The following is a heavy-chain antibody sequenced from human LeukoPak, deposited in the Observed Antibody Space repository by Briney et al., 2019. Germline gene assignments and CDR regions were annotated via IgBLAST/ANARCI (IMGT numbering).Heavy chain of an antibody. J-gene: IGHJ1*01. CDR2: INHSGST. V-gene: IGHV4-34*01. Sequence: SETLSLTCTVSGGSISSYYWSWIRQPPGKGLEWIGEINHSGSTNYNPSLKSRVTVLVDTSKNRFSLKLSSVTAADTAVYYCARGHSPVTTKVSYFQHWGQGTLVTASS. CDR3: ARGHSPVTTKVSYFQH. D-gene: IGHD4-17*01. CDR1: GGSISSYY.